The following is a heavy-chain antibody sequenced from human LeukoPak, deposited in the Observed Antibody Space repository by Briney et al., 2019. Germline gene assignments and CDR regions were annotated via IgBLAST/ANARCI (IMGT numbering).Heavy chain of an antibody. CDR2: LYHPDST. CDR3: ARHRGYYSSSYDY. D-gene: IGHD6-13*01. CDR1: GYPINNAYY. J-gene: IGHJ4*02. V-gene: IGHV4-38-2*01. Sequence: PSETLSLTCGVSGYPINNAYYWVWIRQPPGKGLEWIGSLYHPDSTYYNPSLKSRVTMSVDTSRNQFSLKLSSVTAADTAVYYCARHRGYYSSSYDYWGQGTLVTVSS.